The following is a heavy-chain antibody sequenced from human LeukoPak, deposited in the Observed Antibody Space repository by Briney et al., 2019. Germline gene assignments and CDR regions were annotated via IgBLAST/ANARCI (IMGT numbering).Heavy chain of an antibody. J-gene: IGHJ3*02. CDR2: ISYDGSNK. D-gene: IGHD6-13*01. CDR3: ARGFPAGYSDTFDI. V-gene: IGHV3-30*03. CDR1: GFTFSSYS. Sequence: GGSLRLSCAASGFTFSSYSMNWVRQAPGKGLEWVAVISYDGSNKYYADSVKGRFTISRDNSKNTLYLQMNSLRAEDTAVYYCARGFPAGYSDTFDIWGQGTMVTVSS.